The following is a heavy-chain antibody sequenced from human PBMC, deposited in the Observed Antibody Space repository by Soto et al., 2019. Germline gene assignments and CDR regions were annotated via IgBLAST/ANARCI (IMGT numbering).Heavy chain of an antibody. V-gene: IGHV4-30-4*01. CDR1: GGSISSGDYY. D-gene: IGHD3-3*01. CDR2: IYYSGST. Sequence: PSETLSLTCSVSGGSISSGDYYWSWIRQPPGKGLEWIGYIYYSGSTYYNPSLKSRVTISVDTSKNQFSLNLSSVTAADTAVYYCAKEPVSITISGVSGTDVWGRGTMVTISS. CDR3: AKEPVSITISGVSGTDV. J-gene: IGHJ6*04.